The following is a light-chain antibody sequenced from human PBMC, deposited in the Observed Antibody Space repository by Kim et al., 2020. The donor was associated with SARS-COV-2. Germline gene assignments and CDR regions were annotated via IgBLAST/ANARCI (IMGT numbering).Light chain of an antibody. CDR1: QSVSSSY. J-gene: IGKJ1*01. CDR3: QQYRSPWT. Sequence: LSPGESATLSCRASQSVSSSYLAWYLQKPGQAPRLLIYATSSRATGIPDRFSGSGSGTDFTLTISRLEPEDFGVYYCQQYRSPWTFGQGTKVDIK. CDR2: ATS. V-gene: IGKV3-20*01.